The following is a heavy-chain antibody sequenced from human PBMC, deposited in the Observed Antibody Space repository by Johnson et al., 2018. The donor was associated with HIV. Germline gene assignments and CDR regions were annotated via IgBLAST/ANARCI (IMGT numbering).Heavy chain of an antibody. Sequence: VQLVESGGGVVQPGRSLRLSCAASGFTFSSYWMSWVRQAPGKGLEWVANIKQDGSEQYYVDSVKGRFTISRDNAKNSLYLQMNRLRAEDTGVYYCARDRAEIVGADPGSFDIWGQGTMVTVSS. J-gene: IGHJ3*02. V-gene: IGHV3-7*01. CDR3: ARDRAEIVGADPGSFDI. CDR1: GFTFSSYW. CDR2: IKQDGSEQ. D-gene: IGHD1-26*01.